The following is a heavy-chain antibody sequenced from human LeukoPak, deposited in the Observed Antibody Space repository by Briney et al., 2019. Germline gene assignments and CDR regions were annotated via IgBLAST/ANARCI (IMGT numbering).Heavy chain of an antibody. V-gene: IGHV1-2*06. CDR1: GYTFTGYY. J-gene: IGHJ3*02. Sequence: GASVKVSCKASGYTFTGYYMHWVRQAPGQGLEWMGRINPNSGGTNYAQKFQGRVTMTRDTSISTAYMELSRLRSDDTAVYYCARSMGARGDAFDIWGQGTIATVSS. D-gene: IGHD1-26*01. CDR3: ARSMGARGDAFDI. CDR2: INPNSGGT.